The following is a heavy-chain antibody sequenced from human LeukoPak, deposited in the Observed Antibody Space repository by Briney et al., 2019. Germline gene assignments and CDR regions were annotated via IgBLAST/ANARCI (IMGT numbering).Heavy chain of an antibody. Sequence: SETLSLTCTVSGGSISSSSYYWTWIRQPPGKGLEWIGNIDYSGNTKYNPSLNSRVTISVDTSKNHFSLKLSSVTAADTAVYYCARWYYDSSGYRYFDYWGQGTLVIVSS. CDR3: ARWYYDSSGYRYFDY. D-gene: IGHD3-22*01. V-gene: IGHV4-61*03. J-gene: IGHJ4*02. CDR2: IDYSGNT. CDR1: GGSISSSSYY.